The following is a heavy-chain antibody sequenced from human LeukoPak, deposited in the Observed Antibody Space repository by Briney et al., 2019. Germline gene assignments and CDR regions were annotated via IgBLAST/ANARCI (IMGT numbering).Heavy chain of an antibody. J-gene: IGHJ6*04. V-gene: IGHV4-59*08. CDR3: ARQDV. CDR1: GGSISSYY. CDR2: IYYSGST. Sequence: SETLSLTCTVSGGSISSYYWSWVRQPPGKDLEWIGYIYYSGSTQYNPSLRSRISISIDTSKNQFSLKLSSVTAADTGVYYCARQDVWGNGTTVTVSS.